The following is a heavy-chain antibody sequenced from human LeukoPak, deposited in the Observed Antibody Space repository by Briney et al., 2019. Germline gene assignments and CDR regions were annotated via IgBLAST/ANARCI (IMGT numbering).Heavy chain of an antibody. D-gene: IGHD3-10*01. V-gene: IGHV3-23*01. J-gene: IGHJ6*03. Sequence: GGSLRLSCAASGFTFSSYAMSWVRQAPGKGLEWVSAISGSGSTYYADSVKGRFTISRDNSKNTLYLQMNSLRAEDTAVYYCAKDLHYYGSGNYMDVWGKGTTVTVSS. CDR3: AKDLHYYGSGNYMDV. CDR1: GFTFSSYA. CDR2: ISGSGST.